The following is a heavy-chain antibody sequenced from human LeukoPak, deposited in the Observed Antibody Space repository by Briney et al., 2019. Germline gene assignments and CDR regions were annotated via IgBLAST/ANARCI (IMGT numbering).Heavy chain of an antibody. Sequence: ASVKVSCKASGYTFTSYFIHWVRQAPGQGLEWMGMINPSGGSTSYAQKFQGRVTMTRDMSTSTAYMELSSLRSEDTAVYYCARDREQWHYYYMDVWGKGTTVTISS. J-gene: IGHJ6*03. CDR3: ARDREQWHYYYMDV. D-gene: IGHD6-19*01. CDR1: GYTFTSYF. CDR2: INPSGGST. V-gene: IGHV1-46*01.